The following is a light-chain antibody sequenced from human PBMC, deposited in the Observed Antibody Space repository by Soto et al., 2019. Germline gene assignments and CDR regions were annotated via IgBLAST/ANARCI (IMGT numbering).Light chain of an antibody. CDR1: TGDIGSYNF. CDR2: DAD. CDR3: CSYAGSFTWV. J-gene: IGLJ3*02. V-gene: IGLV2-11*01. Sequence: QSVLTQPRAVSGSPGQSVTISCTGTTGDIGSYNFVSWYQHHPGKAPKLIIYDADKRPSGVPDRFSASKSDNAASLTISGLQAEDEADYYCCSYAGSFTWVFGGGTKLTVL.